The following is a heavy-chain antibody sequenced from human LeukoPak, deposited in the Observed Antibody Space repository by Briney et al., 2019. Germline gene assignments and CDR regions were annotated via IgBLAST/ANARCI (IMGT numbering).Heavy chain of an antibody. CDR1: GYTFTSYA. V-gene: IGHV7-4-1*02. CDR2: INTNTGNP. D-gene: IGHD5-18*01. J-gene: IGHJ4*02. CDR3: ARNQQLWLNRHFDY. Sequence: VASVTVSCKASGYTFTSYAMNWVRQAPGQGLEWMGWINTNTGNPTYAQGFTGRFVFSLDTSVSTAYLQISSLKAEDTAVYYCARNQQLWLNRHFDYWGQGTLVTVSS.